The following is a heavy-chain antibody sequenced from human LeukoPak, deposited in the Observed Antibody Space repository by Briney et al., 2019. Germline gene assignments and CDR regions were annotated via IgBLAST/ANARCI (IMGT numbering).Heavy chain of an antibody. V-gene: IGHV3-23*01. D-gene: IGHD6-13*01. Sequence: PGGSLRLSCAASGFIFSSYAMSWVRQAPGKGLEWVSAISGSGGSTYYADSVKGRFIISRDTSKNTLYLQMNSLRAEDTAVYYCAKDRWGISAAGSFDYWGQGTLVTVSS. CDR1: GFIFSSYA. CDR2: ISGSGGST. CDR3: AKDRWGISAAGSFDY. J-gene: IGHJ4*02.